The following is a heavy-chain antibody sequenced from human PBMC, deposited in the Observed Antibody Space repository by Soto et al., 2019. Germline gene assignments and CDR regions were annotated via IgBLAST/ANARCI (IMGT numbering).Heavy chain of an antibody. CDR2: ISAYNGNT. D-gene: IGHD3-22*01. CDR3: ARTFDSSGYYYVRYNWFDP. CDR1: GYTFTSYG. V-gene: IGHV1-18*01. Sequence: ASVKVSCKASGYTFTSYGISWVRQAPGQGLEWMGWISAYNGNTNYAQKLQGRVTMTTDTSTSTAYMELRSLRSDDTAVYYCARTFDSSGYYYVRYNWFDPWGQGPLVTVSS. J-gene: IGHJ5*02.